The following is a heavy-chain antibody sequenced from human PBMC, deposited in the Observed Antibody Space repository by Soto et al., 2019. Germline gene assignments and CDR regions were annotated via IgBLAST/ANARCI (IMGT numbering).Heavy chain of an antibody. CDR3: ARQRWQQLNYFDY. Sequence: GESLKISCKGSGYSFAGYWITWVRQKPGKGLEWMGRIDPSDSQTYYSPSFRGHVTISVTKSITTVFLQWSSLRAADTAVYYCARQRWQQLNYFDYWGQGALVTVSS. CDR2: IDPSDSQT. CDR1: GYSFAGYW. J-gene: IGHJ4*02. V-gene: IGHV5-10-1*01.